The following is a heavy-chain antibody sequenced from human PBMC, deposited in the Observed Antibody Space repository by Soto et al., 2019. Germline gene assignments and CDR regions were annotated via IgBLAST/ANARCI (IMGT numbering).Heavy chain of an antibody. J-gene: IGHJ4*02. CDR3: AAGGSPYYYDSSGSIDY. Sequence: SVKVSCKASGFTFTSSAVQWVRQARGQRLEWIGWIVVGSGNTNYAQKFQERVTITRDMSTSTAYMELSSLRSEDTAVYYCAAGGSPYYYDSSGSIDYWGQGTLVTVSS. CDR1: GFTFTSSA. D-gene: IGHD3-22*01. CDR2: IVVGSGNT. V-gene: IGHV1-58*01.